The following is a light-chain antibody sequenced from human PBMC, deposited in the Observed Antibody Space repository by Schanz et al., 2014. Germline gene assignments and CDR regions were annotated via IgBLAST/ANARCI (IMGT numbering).Light chain of an antibody. CDR1: QSVSSS. V-gene: IGKV3-15*01. Sequence: EIVMTQSPATLSVSPGEGVTLSCRASQSVSSSLAWYQQKPGQAPRLLIYSASTRATDIPARFSGSESGTQFTLTISSLQSEDFAVYYCQQYNTWPPTLTFGQGTRVEIK. CDR2: SAS. CDR3: QQYNTWPPTLT. J-gene: IGKJ1*01.